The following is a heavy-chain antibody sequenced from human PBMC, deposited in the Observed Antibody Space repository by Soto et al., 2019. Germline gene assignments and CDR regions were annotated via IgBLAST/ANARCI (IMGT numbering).Heavy chain of an antibody. Sequence: PGGSVRLSCAASGVSVSSNYMSWVRQAPGKGLEWVSVIYSGGSTYYADSVKGRFTISRDNSKNTLYLQMNSLRAEDTAVYYCARDMVRGMDVWGQGTTVTVSS. CDR1: GVSVSSNY. CDR2: IYSGGST. J-gene: IGHJ6*01. CDR3: ARDMVRGMDV. V-gene: IGHV3-66*01. D-gene: IGHD3-10*01.